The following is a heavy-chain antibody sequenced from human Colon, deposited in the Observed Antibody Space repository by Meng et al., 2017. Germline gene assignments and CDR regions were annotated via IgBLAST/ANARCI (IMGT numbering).Heavy chain of an antibody. V-gene: IGHV4-61*03. CDR1: GPSVSLDRHY. D-gene: IGHD4-17*01. CDR3: ARVNGDFDEAWFDP. Sequence: PAHPLPLRRAVSGPSVSLDRHYRTCHPQSQGQGLVWIGYFYYTGNTNPNPSLASRVSMSLDTSKNHFSLHLTSVTAADTAIYYCARVNGDFDEAWFDPWGQGTLVTVSS. J-gene: IGHJ5*02. CDR2: FYYTGNT.